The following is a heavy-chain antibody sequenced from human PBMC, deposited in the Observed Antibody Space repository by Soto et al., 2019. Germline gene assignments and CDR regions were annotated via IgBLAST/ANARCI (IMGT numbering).Heavy chain of an antibody. CDR1: GGSISSSSCY. Sequence: SETLSLTCTVSGGSISSSSCYWGWIRQPPGKGLEWIGSIYYSGSTYYNPSLKSRVTISVDTSKNQFSLKLSSVTAADTAVYYCASLIVVPAAMGGYYGMDVWGQGTTVTVSS. D-gene: IGHD2-2*01. V-gene: IGHV4-39*01. CDR2: IYYSGST. CDR3: ASLIVVPAAMGGYYGMDV. J-gene: IGHJ6*02.